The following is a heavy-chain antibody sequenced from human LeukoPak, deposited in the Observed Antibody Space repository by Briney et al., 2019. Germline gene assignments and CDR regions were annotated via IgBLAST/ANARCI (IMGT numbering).Heavy chain of an antibody. CDR3: ARDEVIVGATLQL. D-gene: IGHD1-26*01. Sequence: ASVKVSCKASGYSFTNYGISWLRQAPGQGLEWMGWISGYKGNTNYAQKFQGRVTMTTDTSTSTAYMELRSLTFDDTAVYYCARDEVIVGATLQLWGQGTLVTVSS. V-gene: IGHV1-18*01. CDR1: GYSFTNYG. J-gene: IGHJ4*02. CDR2: ISGYKGNT.